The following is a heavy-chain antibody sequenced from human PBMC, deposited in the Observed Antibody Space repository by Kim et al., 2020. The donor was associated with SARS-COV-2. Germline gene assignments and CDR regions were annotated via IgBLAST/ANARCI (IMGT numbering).Heavy chain of an antibody. J-gene: IGHJ6*03. Sequence: ASVKVSCKASGYTFTGYYMHCVRQAPGQGLEWMGRINPNSGGTNYAQKFQGRVTMTRDTSISTAYMELSRLRSDDTAVYYCAREVVDCSGGSCYSHYYYYYYMDVWGKGTTVTVSS. CDR2: INPNSGGT. D-gene: IGHD2-15*01. CDR1: GYTFTGYY. CDR3: AREVVDCSGGSCYSHYYYYYYMDV. V-gene: IGHV1-2*06.